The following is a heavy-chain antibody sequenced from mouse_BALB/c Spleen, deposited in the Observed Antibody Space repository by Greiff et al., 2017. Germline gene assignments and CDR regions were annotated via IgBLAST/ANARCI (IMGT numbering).Heavy chain of an antibody. CDR3: ARRGHYFDY. J-gene: IGHJ2*01. CDR1: GYSITSDYA. Sequence: EVKLMESGPGLVKPSQSLSLTCTVTGYSITSDYAWNWIRQFPGNKLEWMGYISYSGSTSYNPSLKSRISITRDTSKNQFFLQLNSVTTEDTATYYCARRGHYFDYWGQGTTLTVSS. CDR2: ISYSGST. V-gene: IGHV3-2*02.